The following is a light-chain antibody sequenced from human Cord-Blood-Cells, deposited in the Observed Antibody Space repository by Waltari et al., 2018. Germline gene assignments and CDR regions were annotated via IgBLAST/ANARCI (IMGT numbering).Light chain of an antibody. J-gene: IGLJ2*01. CDR3: SSYTSSSTG. CDR2: DVS. CDR1: SSDVGGYNY. V-gene: IGLV2-14*01. Sequence: QSALTQPASVSGSPGQSITISCTGTSSDVGGYNYVSWYQQHPGKAPKLMIYDVSQRPSGVSTRFSGSKSGNTASLTISGLQAEDEADYYCSSYTSSSTGFGGGTKLTVL.